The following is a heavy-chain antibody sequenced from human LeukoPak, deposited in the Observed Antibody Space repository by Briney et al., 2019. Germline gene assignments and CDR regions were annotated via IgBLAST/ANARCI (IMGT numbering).Heavy chain of an antibody. CDR3: ASDRSGYFGNNDY. V-gene: IGHV4-39*01. CDR2: VYYSGST. J-gene: IGHJ4*02. CDR1: GGSISRSSYY. Sequence: PSETLSLTCTVSGGSISRSSYYWDWIHQPPGRGLEWIGSVYYSGSTYYNPSLKSRVTISVDTSKNQFSLKLSSVTAADTAVYYCASDRSGYFGNNDYWGQGALVTVSS. D-gene: IGHD6-19*01.